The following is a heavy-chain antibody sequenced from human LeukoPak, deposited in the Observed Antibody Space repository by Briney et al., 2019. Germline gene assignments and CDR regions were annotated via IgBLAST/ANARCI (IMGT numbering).Heavy chain of an antibody. D-gene: IGHD1-26*01. V-gene: IGHV3-53*01. CDR1: GFTVGSNY. CDR2: IRSDGST. J-gene: IGHJ3*02. Sequence: GGSLRLSCTASGFTVGSNYMSWVRQAPGKGLEWVSVIRSDGSTNHADSVKGRFTISRDNSKNTLYLQMNNLRAEDTAMYYCAREMYSGMYNDAFDIWAKGQRSPSLQ. CDR3: AREMYSGMYNDAFDI.